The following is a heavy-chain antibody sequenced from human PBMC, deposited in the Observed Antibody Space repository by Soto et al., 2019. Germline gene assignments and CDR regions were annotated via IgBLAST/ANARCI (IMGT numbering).Heavy chain of an antibody. Sequence: ASVKVSCKASGGTFSSYAISWVRQAPGQGLEWMGGIIPIFGTANYAQKFQGRVTITADESTSTAYMELSSLRSEDTAVYYCARHQVMVRGVIIANYYYYGMDVWGQGTTVTVSS. V-gene: IGHV1-69*13. D-gene: IGHD3-10*01. J-gene: IGHJ6*02. CDR1: GGTFSSYA. CDR3: ARHQVMVRGVIIANYYYYGMDV. CDR2: IIPIFGTA.